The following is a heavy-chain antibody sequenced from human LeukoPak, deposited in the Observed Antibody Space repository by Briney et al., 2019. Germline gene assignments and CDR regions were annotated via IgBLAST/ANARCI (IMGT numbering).Heavy chain of an antibody. Sequence: SETLSLTCTVSGGSISSYYWSWIRQPPGKGLEWIGYISYSGSTNYNPSLKSRVTISADTSKNQFSLKLSSVTAADTAVYYCARASRWLQFADYWGQGTLVTVSS. CDR3: ARASRWLQFADY. D-gene: IGHD5-24*01. CDR1: GGSISSYY. V-gene: IGHV4-59*12. CDR2: ISYSGST. J-gene: IGHJ4*02.